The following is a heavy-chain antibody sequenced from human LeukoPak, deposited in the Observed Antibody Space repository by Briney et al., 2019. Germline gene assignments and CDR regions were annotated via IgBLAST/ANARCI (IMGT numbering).Heavy chain of an antibody. CDR3: AREGYSYNFDY. V-gene: IGHV5-51*01. Sequence: GASLKISCKGSGYNFTSYWIGWVRPVPGKGLEWMGIIYPGDSDTRYSPSFQGQVTISADKSISTAYLQWSSLKASDTAMYYCAREGYSYNFDYWGQGTLVTVSS. CDR1: GYNFTSYW. D-gene: IGHD5-18*01. J-gene: IGHJ4*02. CDR2: IYPGDSDT.